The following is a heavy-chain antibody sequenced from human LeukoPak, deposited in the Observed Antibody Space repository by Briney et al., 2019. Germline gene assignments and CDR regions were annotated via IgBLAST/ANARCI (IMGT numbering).Heavy chain of an antibody. Sequence: PSETLSLTCTVSGGSISSSSYYWGWIRQPPGKGLEWIGSIYYSGSTYYNPSLKSRVTISVDTSKNQFSLKLSSATAADTAVYYCARDPHYFDYWGRGTLVTVSS. CDR1: GGSISSSSYY. J-gene: IGHJ4*02. CDR2: IYYSGST. CDR3: ARDPHYFDY. V-gene: IGHV4-39*07.